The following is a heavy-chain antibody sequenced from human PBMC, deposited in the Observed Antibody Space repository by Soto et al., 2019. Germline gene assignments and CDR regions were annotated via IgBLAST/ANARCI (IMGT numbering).Heavy chain of an antibody. CDR1: GYTFTSYA. V-gene: IGHV1-3*01. CDR2: INAGNGNT. Sequence: QVQLVQSGAEVKKPGASVKVSCKASGYTFTSYAMHWVRQAPGQRLEWMGWINAGNGNTKYSQKFQGRVTITRDTSASTAYMELSSLRSEDTAVYYYARETNILWFGELSAVSEYFQHWGQGTLVTVSS. CDR3: ARETNILWFGELSAVSEYFQH. J-gene: IGHJ1*01. D-gene: IGHD3-10*01.